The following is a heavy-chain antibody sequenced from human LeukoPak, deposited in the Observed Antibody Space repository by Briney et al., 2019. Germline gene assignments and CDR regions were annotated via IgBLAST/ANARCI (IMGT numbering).Heavy chain of an antibody. CDR1: GYTFTGYY. J-gene: IGHJ4*02. Sequence: ASVKVSCKASGYTFTGYYMHWVRQAPGQGLEWMGWINPNSGGTNYAQKFQGRVTMTRDTSISTAYMELSRLRSDDTAVYYCARGHPVAGTGKKIPDYWGQGTLVTVSS. CDR3: ARGHPVAGTGKKIPDY. CDR2: INPNSGGT. V-gene: IGHV1-2*02. D-gene: IGHD6-19*01.